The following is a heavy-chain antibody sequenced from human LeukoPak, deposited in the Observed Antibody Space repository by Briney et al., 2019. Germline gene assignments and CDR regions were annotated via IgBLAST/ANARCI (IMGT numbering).Heavy chain of an antibody. D-gene: IGHD3-16*01. CDR3: ARQAAEDYVDF. CDR2: IFHSGST. J-gene: IGHJ4*02. CDR1: GASITSYY. V-gene: IGHV4-59*08. Sequence: SETLSLTCTVSGASITSYYWSWLRQPPGKGLEWIGHIFHSGSTNYNPSLKSRVTISVDMSRNQFSLRLSSVTAADTAVYYCARQAAEDYVDFWGQGTLVTVSS.